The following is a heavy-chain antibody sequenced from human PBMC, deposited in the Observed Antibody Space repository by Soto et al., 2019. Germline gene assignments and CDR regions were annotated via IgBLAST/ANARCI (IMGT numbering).Heavy chain of an antibody. CDR3: ASGNTYYYGSGSYSPVSYYYYMDV. V-gene: IGHV4-59*08. Sequence: SETLSLTCTVSGGSISSYYWSWIRQPPGKGLEWIGYIYYSGSTNYNPSLKSRVTISVDTSKNQFSLKLSSVTSADTAVYYCASGNTYYYGSGSYSPVSYYYYMDVWGKGTTVTVSS. J-gene: IGHJ6*03. CDR2: IYYSGST. D-gene: IGHD3-10*01. CDR1: GGSISSYY.